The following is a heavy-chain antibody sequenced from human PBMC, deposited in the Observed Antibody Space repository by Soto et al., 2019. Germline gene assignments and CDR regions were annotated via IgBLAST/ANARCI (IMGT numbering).Heavy chain of an antibody. Sequence: SETLSLTCTVSGGSISSGDYYWSWIRQPPGKGLEWIGYIYYSGSTYYNPSLKSRVTISVDTSKNQFSLKLSSVTAADTAVYYCVCLGITGTTDFDYWGQGTLVTVSS. V-gene: IGHV4-30-4*01. CDR3: VCLGITGTTDFDY. J-gene: IGHJ4*02. CDR2: IYYSGST. CDR1: GGSISSGDYY. D-gene: IGHD1-7*01.